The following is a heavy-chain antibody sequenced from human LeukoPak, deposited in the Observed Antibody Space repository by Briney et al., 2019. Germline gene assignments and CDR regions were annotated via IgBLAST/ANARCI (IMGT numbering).Heavy chain of an antibody. D-gene: IGHD3-10*01. J-gene: IGHJ4*02. CDR3: AKGPPYELSLDY. CDR2: IRGSGGST. V-gene: IGHV3-23*01. CDR1: GFTFSRYG. Sequence: PGGTLRLSCEASGFTFSRYGMSWVRQAPGKGLEWVSAIRGSGGSTYYADSVKGRFTISRDNAKNSLYLQMNSLRAEDTALYYCAKGPPYELSLDYWGQGTLVTVSS.